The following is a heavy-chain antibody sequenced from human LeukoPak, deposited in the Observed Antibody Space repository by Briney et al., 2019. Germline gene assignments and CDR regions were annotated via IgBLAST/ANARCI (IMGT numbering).Heavy chain of an antibody. D-gene: IGHD4-17*01. Sequence: PSETLSLTCAVSGASFSGYFWNWIRQSPEKGLEWIGEIKYDGTTNYNPSLTSRVTMSIDKATNQFHLKVTSLTAADMAVYYCARGPDYYGDYISWFPDAFHIWGQGTLVSVSP. CDR2: IKYDGTT. V-gene: IGHV4-34*01. CDR3: ARGPDYYGDYISWFPDAFHI. CDR1: GASFSGYF. J-gene: IGHJ3*02.